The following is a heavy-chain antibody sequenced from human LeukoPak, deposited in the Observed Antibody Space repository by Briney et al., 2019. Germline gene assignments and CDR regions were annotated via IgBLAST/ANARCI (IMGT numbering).Heavy chain of an antibody. CDR2: IYSGGST. CDR1: GFTVSSNY. D-gene: IGHD3-10*01. V-gene: IGHV3-53*01. J-gene: IGHJ6*02. CDR3: AKDRYPMVRGVIGYGMDV. Sequence: GGSLRLSCAASGFTVSSNYMSWVRQAPGKGLEWVSVIYSGGSTYYADSVKGRFTISRDNSKNTLYLQMNSLRAEDTAVYYCAKDRYPMVRGVIGYGMDVWGQGTTVTVSS.